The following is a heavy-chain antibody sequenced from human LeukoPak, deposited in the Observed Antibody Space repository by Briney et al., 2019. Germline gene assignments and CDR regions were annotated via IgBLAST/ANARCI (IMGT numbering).Heavy chain of an antibody. CDR1: GGSFSGYY. D-gene: IGHD5-24*01. V-gene: IGHV4-4*08. J-gene: IGHJ4*02. CDR2: IYTSGST. CDR3: VTQSEMASYDY. Sequence: PSETLSLTCAVYGGSFSGYYWTWIRQPPGKGLEWIGRIYTSGSTNYNPSLKSRVTISVDTSKNQFSLKLTSVTAADTAVYYCVTQSEMASYDYWGQGSLVIVSS.